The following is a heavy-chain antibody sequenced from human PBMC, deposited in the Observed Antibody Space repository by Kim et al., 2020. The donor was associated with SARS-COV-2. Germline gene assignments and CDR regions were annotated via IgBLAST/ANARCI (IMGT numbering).Heavy chain of an antibody. CDR3: ASGYCSSTSCYTGFDP. D-gene: IGHD2-2*02. Sequence: ASVKVSCKASGYTFTGYYMHWVRQAPGQGLEWMGWINPNSGGTNYAQKFQGRVTMTRDTSISTAYMELSRLRSDDTAVYYCASGYCSSTSCYTGFDPWGQGTLVTVSS. CDR2: INPNSGGT. J-gene: IGHJ5*02. CDR1: GYTFTGYY. V-gene: IGHV1-2*02.